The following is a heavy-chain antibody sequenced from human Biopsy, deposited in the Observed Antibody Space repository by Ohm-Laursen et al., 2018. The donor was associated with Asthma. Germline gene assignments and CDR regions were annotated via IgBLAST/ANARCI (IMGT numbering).Heavy chain of an antibody. D-gene: IGHD3-22*01. V-gene: IGHV3-9*01. J-gene: IGHJ4*01. CDR1: GFSFDDCA. CDR3: AKSADYYDSTDYLDF. Sequence: SLRLSCSASGFSFDDCAMHWVRQALGKGLEWVSSISWNSGNMDYADSVKGRFTISRDNAKNSLYLQMQSLRPEDTAFYYCAKSADYYDSTDYLDFWGRGTLVTVSS. CDR2: ISWNSGNM.